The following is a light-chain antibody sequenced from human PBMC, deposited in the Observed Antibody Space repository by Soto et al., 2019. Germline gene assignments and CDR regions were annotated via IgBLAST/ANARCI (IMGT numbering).Light chain of an antibody. CDR1: SSDIGGYNL. CDR2: EAT. J-gene: IGLJ2*01. V-gene: IGLV2-23*02. Sequence: HSALTQPASVSGSPGQSITISCTGTSSDIGGYNLVSWYQQHPGKAPKLIIYEATKRPSGVSDRFSGSRSGNTASLTISALQAEDEADYSCYSFAGSATFVFGGGTKLTVL. CDR3: YSFAGSATFV.